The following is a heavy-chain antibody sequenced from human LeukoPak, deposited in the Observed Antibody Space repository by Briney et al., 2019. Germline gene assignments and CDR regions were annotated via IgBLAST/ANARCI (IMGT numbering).Heavy chain of an antibody. CDR3: ARDLSHYYDSSGYTLDY. D-gene: IGHD3-22*01. CDR1: GFTFSSYA. Sequence: PGRSLRLSCAASGFTFSSYAMHWVRQAPGKGLEWVAVISYDGSNKYYADSVKGRFTISRDNSKNTLYLQMNSLRAEDTAVYYCARDLSHYYDSSGYTLDYWGQGTLVTVSS. J-gene: IGHJ4*02. V-gene: IGHV3-30-3*01. CDR2: ISYDGSNK.